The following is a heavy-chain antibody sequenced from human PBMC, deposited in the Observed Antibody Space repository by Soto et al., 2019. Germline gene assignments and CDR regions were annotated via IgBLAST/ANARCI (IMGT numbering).Heavy chain of an antibody. CDR3: VRENYYYGMDV. CDR2: ISSSSNTI. CDR1: GFTFSSYS. J-gene: IGHJ6*02. Sequence: PGVSLRLSCAASGFTFSSYSMNWVRQAPGKGLEWVSYISSSSNTIYYPDSVKGRFTISRDNAKNSLYLQMNSLRVEDTAMFYCVRENYYYGMDVWGQGTAVTVSS. V-gene: IGHV3-48*01.